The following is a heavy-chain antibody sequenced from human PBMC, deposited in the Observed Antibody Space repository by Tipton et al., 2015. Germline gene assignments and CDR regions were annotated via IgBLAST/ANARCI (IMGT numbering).Heavy chain of an antibody. CDR3: ARHPDFITVAGMAYFDY. CDR1: GGSISHYY. Sequence: QVQLVQSGPEVKPSETLSLTCTVSGGSISHYYWSWIRQPPGKGLECIGSIYYSGSTYYNPSLNSRVTMSVDTSKNQFSLNLSSVTAADTAVYYCARHPDFITVAGMAYFDYWGQGTLVTVSS. CDR2: IYYSGST. D-gene: IGHD6-19*01. J-gene: IGHJ4*02. V-gene: IGHV4-59*04.